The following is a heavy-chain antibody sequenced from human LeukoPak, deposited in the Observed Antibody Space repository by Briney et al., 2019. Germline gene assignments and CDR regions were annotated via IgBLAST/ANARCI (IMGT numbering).Heavy chain of an antibody. CDR1: GGSISSYY. J-gene: IGHJ5*02. CDR2: IYYSGST. Sequence: SETLSLTCTVSGGSISSYYWSWIRQPPGKGLEWIGYIYYSGSTNYNPSLKSRVTISVDTSKNQFSLKLSSVTAADTAVYYCARVSLVRGAAVDPWGQGTLVTVSS. D-gene: IGHD3-10*01. V-gene: IGHV4-59*01. CDR3: ARVSLVRGAAVDP.